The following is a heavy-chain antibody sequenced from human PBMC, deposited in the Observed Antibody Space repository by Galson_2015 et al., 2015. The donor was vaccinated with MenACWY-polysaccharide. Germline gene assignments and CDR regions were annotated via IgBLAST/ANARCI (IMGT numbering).Heavy chain of an antibody. J-gene: IGHJ4*02. Sequence: SLRFSCAASGFTFSTYWMHWVRQAPGKGLVWVSRIKSDGSSTNYADSVKGRFTISRDNAKNTLYLQMNSLRAEDTALYYCARGYSAYDWGQETLVTVSA. CDR2: IKSDGSST. D-gene: IGHD5-12*01. CDR1: GFTFSTYW. V-gene: IGHV3-74*01. CDR3: ARGYSAYD.